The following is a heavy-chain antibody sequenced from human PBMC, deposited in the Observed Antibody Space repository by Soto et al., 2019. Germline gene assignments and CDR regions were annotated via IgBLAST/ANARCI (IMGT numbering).Heavy chain of an antibody. V-gene: IGHV2-5*02. CDR1: GFSLTTSGVG. CDR3: AHRVLRTVFGLVTTTAIYFDF. J-gene: IGHJ4*02. D-gene: IGHD3-3*01. CDR2: IYWDDDK. Sequence: QITLNESGPTVVRPTETLTLTCRFSGFSLTTSGVGVGWIRQSPGKAPEWLALIYWDDDKRYSASLKSRLTITKDTSKIQVVLTVSDLDPTDTAIYYCAHRVLRTVFGLVTTTAIYFDFWGQGTPVAVSS.